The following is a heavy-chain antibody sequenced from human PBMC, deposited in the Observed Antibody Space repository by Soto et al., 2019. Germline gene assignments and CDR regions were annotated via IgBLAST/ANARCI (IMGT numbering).Heavy chain of an antibody. CDR2: MNPNSGNT. Sequence: GASVKVSCKASGYTFTSYDINWVRQATGQGLEWMGWMNPNSGNTGYAQKFQGRVTMTRNTSISTAYMELSSLRSGDTAVYYCAIPDIVVVPAASWGQGTLVTVSS. V-gene: IGHV1-8*01. CDR3: AIPDIVVVPAAS. CDR1: GYTFTSYD. J-gene: IGHJ5*02. D-gene: IGHD2-2*01.